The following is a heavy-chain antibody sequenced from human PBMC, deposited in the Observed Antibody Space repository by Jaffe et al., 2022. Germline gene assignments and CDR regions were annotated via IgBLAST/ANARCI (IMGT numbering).Heavy chain of an antibody. CDR2: IYHSGST. J-gene: IGHJ4*02. D-gene: IGHD3-22*01. V-gene: IGHV4-4*02. CDR3: ARTDYYDSSGYTFDY. Sequence: QVQLQESGPGLVKPSGTLSLTCAVSGGSISSSNWWSWIRQPPGKGLEWIGEIYHSGSTNYNPSLKSRVTISVDKSKNQFSLKLSSVTAADTAVYYCARTDYYDSSGYTFDYWGQGTLVTVSS. CDR1: GGSISSSNW.